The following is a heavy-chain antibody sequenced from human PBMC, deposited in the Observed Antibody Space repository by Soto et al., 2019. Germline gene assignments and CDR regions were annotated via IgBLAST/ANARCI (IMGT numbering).Heavy chain of an antibody. Sequence: ESGGGLVQPGGSLRLSCAASGFTFSSYWMSWVRQAPGKGLEWVANIKQDGSEKYYVDSVKGRFTISRDNAKNSLYLQMNSLRAEDTAVYYCARWYSSSWYRRFDPWGQGTLVTVSS. CDR2: IKQDGSEK. D-gene: IGHD6-13*01. CDR3: ARWYSSSWYRRFDP. V-gene: IGHV3-7*05. CDR1: GFTFSSYW. J-gene: IGHJ5*02.